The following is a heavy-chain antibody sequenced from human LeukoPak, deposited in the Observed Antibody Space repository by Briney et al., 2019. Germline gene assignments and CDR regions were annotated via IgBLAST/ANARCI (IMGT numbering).Heavy chain of an antibody. J-gene: IGHJ6*02. V-gene: IGHV3-11*01. CDR2: ISSSGSTI. Sequence: GVSLRLSCAASGFTFSDYYMSWIRQAPGKGLEWVSYISSSGSTIYYADSVKGRFTISRDNAKNSLYLQMNSLRAEDTAVYYCARVRGGYCSSTSCSGIMDVWGQGTTVTVSS. D-gene: IGHD2-2*01. CDR1: GFTFSDYY. CDR3: ARVRGGYCSSTSCSGIMDV.